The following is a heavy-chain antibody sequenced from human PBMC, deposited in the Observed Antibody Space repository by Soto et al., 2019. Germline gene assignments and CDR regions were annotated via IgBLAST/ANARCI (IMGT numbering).Heavy chain of an antibody. Sequence: EVQLVESGGGLVQPGGSLRLSCVASGFTVTDIYMNWVRQAPGKGLEWVSVIYKDFTDYADFVKGRFSVSTDSSKNALYLQMDNLRAEDTAVYYCAREPRYCSGGSCSIMGDAFDIWGQVAMVTVSS. V-gene: IGHV3-66*01. CDR2: IYKDFT. CDR3: AREPRYCSGGSCSIMGDAFDI. J-gene: IGHJ3*02. CDR1: GFTVTDIY. D-gene: IGHD2-15*01.